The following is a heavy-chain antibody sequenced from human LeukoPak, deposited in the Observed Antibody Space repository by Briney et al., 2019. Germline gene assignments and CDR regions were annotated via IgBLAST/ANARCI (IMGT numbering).Heavy chain of an antibody. D-gene: IGHD5-18*01. CDR2: IWYDGSNK. J-gene: IGHJ4*02. Sequence: GGSLRLSCAASGFTFSSYGMHWVRQAPGKGLEWVAVIWYDGSNKYYADSVKGRFTISRDNSKNTLYLQMNSLRAEDTAVYYCARDRRDSYGWYYFDYWGQGTLVTVSS. V-gene: IGHV3-30*19. CDR3: ARDRRDSYGWYYFDY. CDR1: GFTFSSYG.